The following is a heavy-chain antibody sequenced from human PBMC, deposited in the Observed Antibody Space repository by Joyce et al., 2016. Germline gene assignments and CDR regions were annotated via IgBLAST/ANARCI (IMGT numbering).Heavy chain of an antibody. CDR1: GFLFSSKE. V-gene: IGHV3-48*03. J-gene: IGHJ4*02. CDR3: ASPSCAV. CDR2: NSRSGDHI. Sequence: QLVESGGGLVQPGGSLILSCAASGFLFSSKEMNWVSQAPGKGLEWMENNSRSGDHIHDTDSVRGRFTNSRNNAGSSLYLQMESLRAEDTAMYYFASPSCAVWGQGSLVTVSS.